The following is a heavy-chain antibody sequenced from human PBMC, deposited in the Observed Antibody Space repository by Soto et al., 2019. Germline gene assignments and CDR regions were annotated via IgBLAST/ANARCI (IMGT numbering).Heavy chain of an antibody. J-gene: IGHJ4*02. CDR1: GFTFSSYG. V-gene: IGHV3-23*01. Sequence: GGSLRLSCAASGFTFSSYGMTWVRQAPGKGLEWVSTISRSGSTTYYADSVEGRFTISRDNSKNTLSLQLTSLRVEDTASYYCAKDQFRDRNDYGVFDYWGQRTLVTVSS. D-gene: IGHD4-17*01. CDR2: ISRSGSTT. CDR3: AKDQFRDRNDYGVFDY.